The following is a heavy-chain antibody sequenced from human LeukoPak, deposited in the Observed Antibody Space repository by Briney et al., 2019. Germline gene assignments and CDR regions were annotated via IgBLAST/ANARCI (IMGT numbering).Heavy chain of an antibody. Sequence: GGSLRLSCAASGFTFSSYSMNWVRQAPGKGLEWVSSISSSSSYIYYADSVKGRFTISRDNAKNSLYLQMNSLRAEDTAVYYCARERRDGYLTYFDYWGQGTLVTVSS. CDR2: ISSSSSYI. V-gene: IGHV3-21*04. CDR1: GFTFSSYS. D-gene: IGHD5-24*01. CDR3: ARERRDGYLTYFDY. J-gene: IGHJ4*02.